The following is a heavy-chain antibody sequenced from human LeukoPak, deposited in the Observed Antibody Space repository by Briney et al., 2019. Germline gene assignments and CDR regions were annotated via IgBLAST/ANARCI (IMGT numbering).Heavy chain of an antibody. CDR1: GGSFSGYY. CDR2: INHSGST. Sequence: KSSETLSLTCAVYGGSFSGYYWSWIRQPPGKGLEWIGEINHSGSTNYNPSLKSRVTISVDTSKNQFSLKLSSVTAADTAVYYCARDHRYSYGHYYYYYMDVWGKGTTVTISS. CDR3: ARDHRYSYGHYYYYYMDV. D-gene: IGHD5-18*01. V-gene: IGHV4-34*01. J-gene: IGHJ6*03.